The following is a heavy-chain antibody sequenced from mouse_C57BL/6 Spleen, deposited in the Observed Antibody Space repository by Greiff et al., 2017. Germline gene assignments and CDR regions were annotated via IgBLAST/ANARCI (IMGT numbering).Heavy chain of an antibody. CDR1: GYTFTSYW. V-gene: IGHV1-50*01. D-gene: IGHD2-12*01. Sequence: QVQLQQPGAELVKPGASVKLSCKASGYTFTSYWMQWVKQRPGQGLEWIGEIDPSDSCTNYNQKFKGKATLTVDTSSSTAYMQHSSLTSEESAVYYCSRIDGNDDYFDYWGQGTTLTVSS. J-gene: IGHJ2*01. CDR2: IDPSDSCT. CDR3: SRIDGNDDYFDY.